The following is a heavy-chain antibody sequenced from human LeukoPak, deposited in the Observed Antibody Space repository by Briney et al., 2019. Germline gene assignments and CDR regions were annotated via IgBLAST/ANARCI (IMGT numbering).Heavy chain of an antibody. CDR1: GGSFSGYY. D-gene: IGHD1-20*01. CDR3: AIINWNYYMDV. J-gene: IGHJ6*03. Sequence: SETLSLTCAVYGGSFSGYYWSWIRQPPGKGLEWIGEINHSGSTNYNPSLKSRVTISVDTSKNQFSLKLSSVTAADTAVYYCAIINWNYYMDVWGKGTTVTVSS. CDR2: INHSGST. V-gene: IGHV4-34*01.